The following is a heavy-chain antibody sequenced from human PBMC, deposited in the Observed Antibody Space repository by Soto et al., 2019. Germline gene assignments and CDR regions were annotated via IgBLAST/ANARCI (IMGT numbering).Heavy chain of an antibody. D-gene: IGHD3-22*01. V-gene: IGHV1-69*13. CDR1: GGTFSSYA. CDR2: IIPIFGTA. J-gene: IGHJ5*02. Sequence: SVKVSCKASGGTFSSYAISWVRQAPGQGLEWMGGIIPIFGTANYAQKFQGRVTITADESTSTAYMELSSLRSEYTAVYYCARERITYYYDSSGPRWFDPWGQGTLVTVSS. CDR3: ARERITYYYDSSGPRWFDP.